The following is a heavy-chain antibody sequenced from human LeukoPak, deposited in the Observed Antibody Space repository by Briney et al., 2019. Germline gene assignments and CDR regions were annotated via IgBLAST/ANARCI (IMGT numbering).Heavy chain of an antibody. D-gene: IGHD3-3*01. CDR1: GGSISIYY. CDR2: IYYSGST. CDR3: ARGRKYDFWSGYPYNWFDP. V-gene: IGHV4-59*01. Sequence: PSETLSLTCTVYGGSISIYYWSWIRQPPGKGLEWIGYIYYSGSTNYNPSLKSRVTISVDTSKNQFSLKLSSVTAADTAVYYCARGRKYDFWSGYPYNWFDPWGQGTLVTVSS. J-gene: IGHJ5*02.